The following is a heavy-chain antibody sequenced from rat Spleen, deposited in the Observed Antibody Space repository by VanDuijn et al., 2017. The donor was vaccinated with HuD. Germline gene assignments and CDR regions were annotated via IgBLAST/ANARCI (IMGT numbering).Heavy chain of an antibody. D-gene: IGHD1-2*01. J-gene: IGHJ2*01. CDR3: ATHSLYYYSCYHYFDY. CDR1: GFTLSNYG. Sequence: EVQLVESGGGLVQPGRSLKLSCAASGFTLSNYGMHWIRQAPTKGLEWVASISPSGGITDYRDSVKGRFAISRDNAKSTLYLQMDSLRSEDTATYYCATHSLYYYSCYHYFDYWGQAVMVTVSS. CDR2: ISPSGGIT. V-gene: IGHV5-19*01.